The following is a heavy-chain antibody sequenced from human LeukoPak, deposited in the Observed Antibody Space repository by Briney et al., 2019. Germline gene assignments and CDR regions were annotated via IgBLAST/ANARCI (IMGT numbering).Heavy chain of an antibody. CDR2: INHSGST. CDR1: GGSFSDYY. J-gene: IGHJ4*02. D-gene: IGHD6-19*01. Sequence: SETLSLTCAVYGGSFSDYYWSWIRRPPGKGLEWIGEINHSGSTNYNPSLKSRVTISVDTSKNQFSLKLSSVTAADTAVYYCARRSSGWGYWGQGTLVTVSS. V-gene: IGHV4-34*01. CDR3: ARRSSGWGY.